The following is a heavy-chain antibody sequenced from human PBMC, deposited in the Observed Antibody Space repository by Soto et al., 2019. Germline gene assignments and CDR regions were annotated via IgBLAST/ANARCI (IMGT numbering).Heavy chain of an antibody. D-gene: IGHD3-3*01. Sequence: SVNVSCKASGVTFRSYAISWVREAPGQGLERMGGIIPIFGTANYAQKIQGRVTITADESTSTAYMELSSLRSEDTAVDYCARVYIWVTIFGADYYYYYGMDVWGQGITVTVSS. V-gene: IGHV1-69*13. CDR3: ARVYIWVTIFGADYYYYYGMDV. CDR1: GVTFRSYA. J-gene: IGHJ6*02. CDR2: IIPIFGTA.